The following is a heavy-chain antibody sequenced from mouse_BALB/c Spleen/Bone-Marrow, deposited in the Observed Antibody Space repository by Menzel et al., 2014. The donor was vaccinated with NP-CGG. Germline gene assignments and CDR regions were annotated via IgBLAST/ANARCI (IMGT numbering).Heavy chain of an antibody. V-gene: IGHV2-9*02. CDR2: IWAGGST. J-gene: IGHJ4*01. Sequence: QVQLQQSGPGLVAPSQSLSISCTVSGFSLTSYGVHWVRQPPGQGLEWLGAIWAGGSTNYNSALMSRLTISKDNSKSQAFLKMNSLQTDDTAMYYCAREGRGYYGSSGAAMDYWGQGTKVTVSS. D-gene: IGHD1-1*01. CDR3: AREGRGYYGSSGAAMDY. CDR1: GFSLTSYG.